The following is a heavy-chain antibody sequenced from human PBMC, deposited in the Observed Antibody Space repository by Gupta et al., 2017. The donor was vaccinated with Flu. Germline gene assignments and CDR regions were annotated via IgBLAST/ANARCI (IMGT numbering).Heavy chain of an antibody. J-gene: IGHJ4*02. CDR3: ARDSGKDGGNWGLFDD. V-gene: IGHV3-53*01. CDR1: EFTVSASC. CDR2: LYRGGTT. Sequence: EVQLVAPGGAWIQPGGSLRLSCAASEFTVSASCMTWVRQAPGKGLEWVSVLYRGGTTYYADSVKGRFTISRDNSQNTLFLQMNSMRAEDTAVYYCARDSGKDGGNWGLFDDWGQGTLVTVSS. D-gene: IGHD4-23*01.